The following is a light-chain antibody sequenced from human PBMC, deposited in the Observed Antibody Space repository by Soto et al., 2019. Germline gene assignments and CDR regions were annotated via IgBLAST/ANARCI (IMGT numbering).Light chain of an antibody. V-gene: IGLV2-14*01. CDR1: STDVGGYNY. CDR3: SSSTSSSTYV. CDR2: EVS. Sequence: QSARGQPAAVSGSPGQSITISCTGSSTDVGGYNYVSWYQQHPGKAPKVMIYEVSNRPSGVSNRFSGSKSGNTASLTISGLQAEEEADYYCSSSTSSSTYVFGTGTKVTVL. J-gene: IGLJ1*01.